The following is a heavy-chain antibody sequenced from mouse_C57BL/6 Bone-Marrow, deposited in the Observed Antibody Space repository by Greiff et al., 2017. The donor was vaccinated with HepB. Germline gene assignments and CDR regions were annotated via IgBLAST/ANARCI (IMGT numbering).Heavy chain of an antibody. J-gene: IGHJ4*01. CDR2: INPGSGGT. CDR3: ARRGTGYVYYAMDY. D-gene: IGHD3-2*02. CDR1: GYAFTNYL. V-gene: IGHV1-54*01. Sequence: VQLQQSGAELVRPGPSVKVSCKASGYAFTNYLIEWVKQRPGQGLEWIGVINPGSGGTNYNEKFKGKATLTADKSSSTAYMQLSSLTSEDSAVYVCARRGTGYVYYAMDYWGQGTSVTVSS.